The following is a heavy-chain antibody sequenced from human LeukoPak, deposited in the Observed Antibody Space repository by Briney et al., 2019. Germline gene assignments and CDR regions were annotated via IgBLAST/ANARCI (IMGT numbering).Heavy chain of an antibody. V-gene: IGHV4-34*01. CDR3: TRGLTIDY. J-gene: IGHJ4*02. CDR1: GGSFRGYF. CDR2: IYHTGNT. Sequence: SETLSLTCAVYGGSFRGYFWSWIRQPPGKRLEWIGEIYHTGNTMYDPSLKSRVTISLDTSKMHFSLNLTSVTAADTAVYYCTRGLTIDYGGQGTLVTVSS.